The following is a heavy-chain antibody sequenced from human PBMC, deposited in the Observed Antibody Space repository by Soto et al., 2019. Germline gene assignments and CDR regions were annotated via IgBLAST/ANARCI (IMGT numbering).Heavy chain of an antibody. CDR2: IIPISDTT. D-gene: IGHD2-2*01. Sequence: QVQLVQSGAEVKKPGSSVNVSCKASGGTFSSYAISWVRQAPGQGLEWMVGIIPISDTTNYAQKFQGRFKITADESTSTAYMELSSLRSEDTAVYYCARSQGSSTSLEIYYYYYYGMDVWGQGTTVTVSS. V-gene: IGHV1-69*01. CDR3: ARSQGSSTSLEIYYYYYYGMDV. J-gene: IGHJ6*02. CDR1: GGTFSSYA.